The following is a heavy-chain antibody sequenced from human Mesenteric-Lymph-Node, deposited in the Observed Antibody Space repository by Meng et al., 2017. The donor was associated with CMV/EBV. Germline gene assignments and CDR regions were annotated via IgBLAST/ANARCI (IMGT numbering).Heavy chain of an antibody. V-gene: IGHV2-5*01. CDR1: GFSLSTSGVG. CDR2: IYWNDDK. D-gene: IGHD3-22*01. CDR3: AHSDWDDGNGYYSLAGEPDAFDI. Sequence: SGPTLVKPTQTLTLTCTFSGFSLSTSGVGVGWIRQPPGKALEWLALIYWNDDKRYSPSLKSRLTITKDTSKNQVVLTMANMDPVDTATYYCAHSDWDDGNGYYSLAGEPDAFDIWGQGTMVTVSS. J-gene: IGHJ3*02.